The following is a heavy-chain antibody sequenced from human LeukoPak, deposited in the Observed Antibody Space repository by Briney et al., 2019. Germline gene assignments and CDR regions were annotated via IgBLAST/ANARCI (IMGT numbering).Heavy chain of an antibody. CDR3: AKDRFAGVVVPAPDAFDI. CDR1: GFTFSSYA. J-gene: IGHJ3*02. V-gene: IGHV3-30-3*01. Sequence: GGSLRLSCAASGFTFSSYAMHWVRQAPGKGLEWVAVISYDGSNKYYADSVKGRFTISRDNSKNTLYLQMNSLRAEDTAVYYCAKDRFAGVVVPAPDAFDIWGQGTMVTVSS. CDR2: ISYDGSNK. D-gene: IGHD2-2*01.